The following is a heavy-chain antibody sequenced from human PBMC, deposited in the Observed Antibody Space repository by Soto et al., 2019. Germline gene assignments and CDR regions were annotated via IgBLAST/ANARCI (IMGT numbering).Heavy chain of an antibody. D-gene: IGHD3-10*01. V-gene: IGHV3-48*03. CDR1: GSTFSSYE. CDR3: ARSGWFDP. J-gene: IGHJ5*02. Sequence: PGGSLRLSWAASGSTFSSYEMNWVRQGPGKGLEWVSYISSSGRTTYYAESVKGRFTISRDNAANSLYLQMNSLRAEDRAVYYCARSGWFDPWGEGTLVTVAS. CDR2: ISSSGRTT.